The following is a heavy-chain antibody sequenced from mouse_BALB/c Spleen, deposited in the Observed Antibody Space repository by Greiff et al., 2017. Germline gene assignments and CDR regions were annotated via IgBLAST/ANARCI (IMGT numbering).Heavy chain of an antibody. CDR1: GFTFSSYG. CDR3: ARDWGNY. Sequence: EVKVEESGGGLVQPGGSLKLSCAASGFTFSSYGMSWVRQTPDKRLELVATINSNGGSTYYPDSVKGRFTISRDNAKNTLYLQMSSLKSEDTAMYYCARDWGNYWGQGTSVTVSS. J-gene: IGHJ4*01. V-gene: IGHV5-6-3*01. CDR2: INSNGGST.